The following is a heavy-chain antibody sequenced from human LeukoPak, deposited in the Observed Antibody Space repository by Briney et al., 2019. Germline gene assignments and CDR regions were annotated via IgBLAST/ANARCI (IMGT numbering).Heavy chain of an antibody. CDR2: MNPNSGNT. CDR1: GYTFTSYD. Sequence: ASVKVSCKASGYTFTSYDINWVRQATGQGLEWMGWMNPNSGNTGYAQKFQGRVTMTRDTSISTAYMELSSLRSEDTAVYYCARWPLRRSGFDPWGQGTLVTVSS. CDR3: ARWPLRRSGFDP. V-gene: IGHV1-8*01. D-gene: IGHD5-12*01. J-gene: IGHJ5*02.